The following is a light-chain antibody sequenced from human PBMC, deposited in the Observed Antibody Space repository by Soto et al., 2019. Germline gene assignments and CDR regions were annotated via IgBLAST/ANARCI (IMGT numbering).Light chain of an antibody. CDR1: SSNIGAEYD. Sequence: QSVLTQPSSVSGAPGQPVTISCTGSSSNIGAEYDVHWYQQLPGGAPKLLIYESSDRLSGVPDRFSGSKSGASASLAITGLQAEDEANYYCQSYDSSPSVVVFGGGTKLTVL. V-gene: IGLV1-40*01. CDR3: QSYDSSPSVVV. J-gene: IGLJ2*01. CDR2: ESS.